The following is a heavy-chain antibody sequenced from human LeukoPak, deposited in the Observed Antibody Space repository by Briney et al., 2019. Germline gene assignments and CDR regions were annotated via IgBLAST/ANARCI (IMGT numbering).Heavy chain of an antibody. J-gene: IGHJ6*03. CDR2: ISGSGAST. V-gene: IGHV3-23*01. CDR1: GFTFSSYA. D-gene: IGHD2-2*01. Sequence: GGSLRLSCAASGFTFSSYAMTWVRQAPGKGLEWVSGISGSGASTYYADSVKGRFTISRDNSKNTLYLKMNSLRAEDTAVYYCAKRGYCSSTSCYLRENTRYMDVWGKGTTVTVSS. CDR3: AKRGYCSSTSCYLRENTRYMDV.